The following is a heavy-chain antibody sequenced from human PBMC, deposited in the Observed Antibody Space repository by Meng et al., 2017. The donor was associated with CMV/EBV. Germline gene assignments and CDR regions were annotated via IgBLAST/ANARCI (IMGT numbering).Heavy chain of an antibody. CDR2: INHSGST. J-gene: IGHJ6*02. D-gene: IGHD3-3*01. CDR3: ARIGAEYYDFWSGYYTDYYYGMDV. Sequence: SQTLSLTCAVYGGSFSGYYSSWIRQPPGKGLEWIGEINHSGSTNYNPSLKSRVTISVDTSKNQFSLKLSSVTAADTAVYYCARIGAEYYDFWSGYYTDYYYGMDVWGQGTTVTVSS. CDR1: GGSFSGYY. V-gene: IGHV4-34*01.